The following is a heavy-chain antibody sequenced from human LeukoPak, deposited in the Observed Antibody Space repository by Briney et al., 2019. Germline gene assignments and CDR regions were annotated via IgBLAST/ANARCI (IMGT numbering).Heavy chain of an antibody. J-gene: IGHJ4*02. CDR1: GFTFSSYA. V-gene: IGHV3-64*01. CDR3: ARGSGYYSN. CDR2: ISSNGGST. D-gene: IGHD3-22*01. Sequence: GRSLRLSCAASGFTFSSYAMHWFRQAPGKGLEYVSAISSNGGSTYYANSVKGRFTISRDNSKNTLYLQMGSLRAEDMAVYYCARGSGYYSNWGQGTLVTVSS.